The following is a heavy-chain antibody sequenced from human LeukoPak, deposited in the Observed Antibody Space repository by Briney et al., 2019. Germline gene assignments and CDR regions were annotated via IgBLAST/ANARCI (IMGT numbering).Heavy chain of an antibody. CDR3: AKRRFLESTPYYFDY. CDR1: GFTFNTYA. D-gene: IGHD3-3*01. J-gene: IGHJ4*02. V-gene: IGHV3-23*01. CDR2: ISGSGGRT. Sequence: GGSLRLSCAASGFTFNTYAMSWVRQAPGKGLEWVSAISGSGGRTFYADSVKGRFTISRDNSKNTLYLQMNGLRVEDSALYYCAKRRFLESTPYYFDYWGQGTLVTVSS.